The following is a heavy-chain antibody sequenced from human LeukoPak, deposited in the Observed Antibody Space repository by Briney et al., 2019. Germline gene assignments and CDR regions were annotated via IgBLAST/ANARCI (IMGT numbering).Heavy chain of an antibody. D-gene: IGHD1-14*01. CDR2: IYYSGST. Sequence: MPSETLSLTCTVSGGSISSSSYYWGWIRQPPGKGLEWIGSIYYSGSTYYNPSLKSRVTISVDTSKNQFSLKLSSVTTADTAVYYCARWAKWNHDYWGQGTLVTVSS. V-gene: IGHV4-39*07. J-gene: IGHJ4*02. CDR1: GGSISSSSYY. CDR3: ARWAKWNHDY.